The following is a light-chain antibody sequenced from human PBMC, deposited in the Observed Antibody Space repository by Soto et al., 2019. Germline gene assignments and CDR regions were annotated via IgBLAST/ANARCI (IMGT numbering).Light chain of an antibody. Sequence: IVVTQSPATLSVSPWERATLSCRASQSVSSSYLAWYQQKPGQAPRVLIYGASSRATGIPDRFSGSGSGTDVTLTISRLEPEDFAVYYCQQYGSSPLTFGGRTRWIS. V-gene: IGKV3-20*01. CDR2: GAS. J-gene: IGKJ4*01. CDR1: QSVSSSY. CDR3: QQYGSSPLT.